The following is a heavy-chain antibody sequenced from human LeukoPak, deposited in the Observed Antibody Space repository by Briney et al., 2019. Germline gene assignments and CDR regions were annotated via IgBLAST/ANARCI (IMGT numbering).Heavy chain of an antibody. D-gene: IGHD5-18*01. J-gene: IGHJ4*02. V-gene: IGHV3-23*01. CDR3: AKRGYSYGLTSPHDY. CDR1: GFTFSSYA. CDR2: ISGSGGST. Sequence: GGSLRLSCAASGFTFSSYAMSWVRQAPGKGLEWVSAISGSGGSTYYADSVKGRFTISRDNSKNTLYLQMNSLRAEDTAVYYCAKRGYSYGLTSPHDYWGQGTLVTVSS.